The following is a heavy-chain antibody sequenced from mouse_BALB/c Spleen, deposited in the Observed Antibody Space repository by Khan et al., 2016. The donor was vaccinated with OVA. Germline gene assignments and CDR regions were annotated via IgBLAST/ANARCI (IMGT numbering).Heavy chain of an antibody. CDR3: ARSAI. D-gene: IGHD2-12*01. V-gene: IGHV5-6-3*01. J-gene: IGHJ2*01. CDR2: IDINGGST. Sequence: ELELVDSGRGILQPGGSLRSSSAASKFPIRIYCMSSVRQTPDKRLDLVATIDINGGSTNYPDSVKGRCTISGENARNALYQQMHSLKAEDTAMYYCARSAIWGQGTTLTGSS. CDR1: KFPIRIYC.